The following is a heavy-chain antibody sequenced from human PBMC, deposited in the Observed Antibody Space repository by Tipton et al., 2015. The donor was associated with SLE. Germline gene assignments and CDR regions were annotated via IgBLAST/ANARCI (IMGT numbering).Heavy chain of an antibody. D-gene: IGHD2-15*01. CDR1: GYSISSGYH. V-gene: IGHV4-38-2*01. J-gene: IGHJ4*02. CDR2: IYHGGST. Sequence: GLVKPSETLSLMCVVSGYSISSGYHWGWIRQPPGKGLEWVGNIYHGGSTYYNPSLKSRVTIAVDTSKNQFSLKLTSVTAADSAVYYCAGQAVVAAGDYFDYWGQGTLVTVSS. CDR3: AGQAVVAAGDYFDY.